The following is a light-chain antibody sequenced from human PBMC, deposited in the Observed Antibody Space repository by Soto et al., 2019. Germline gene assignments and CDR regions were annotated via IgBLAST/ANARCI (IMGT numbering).Light chain of an antibody. CDR3: LQYNHTPRT. Sequence: DIQMTQSPSSLSASVGDRVTITCQASQDIRNYLNWYQQKPGKAPKLLIYDASNLETGVPSRFSGSGSGTDFTFTISSLQTEDIATYYCLQYNHTPRTFGQGTKLEIK. CDR2: DAS. CDR1: QDIRNY. V-gene: IGKV1-33*01. J-gene: IGKJ2*02.